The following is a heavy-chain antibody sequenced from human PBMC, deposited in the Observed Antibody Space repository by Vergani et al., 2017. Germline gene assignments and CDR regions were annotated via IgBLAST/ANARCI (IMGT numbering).Heavy chain of an antibody. CDR3: ARDSSTIFGVVDYDYYMDV. CDR1: GYTFTGYY. J-gene: IGHJ6*03. V-gene: IGHV1-2*02. CDR2: INPNSGGT. Sequence: QVQLVQSGAEVKKPGASVKVSCKASGYTFTGYYMHWVRQAPGQGLEWMGWINPNSGGTNYAQKFQGRVTMTRDTSISTAYMELSRLRSDDTAVYYCARDSSTIFGVVDYDYYMDVWGKGTTVTVSS. D-gene: IGHD3-3*01.